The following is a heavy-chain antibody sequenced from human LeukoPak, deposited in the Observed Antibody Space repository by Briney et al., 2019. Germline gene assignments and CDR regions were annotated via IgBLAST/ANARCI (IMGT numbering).Heavy chain of an antibody. J-gene: IGHJ4*02. D-gene: IGHD5-24*01. Sequence: ASVKVPCKTSGYNFFKYATHWVRQAPGQRFEWMGWIDGGNGDTRFSQKFQDRVSFTRDTFATTVYMELTSLRSEDTAVYYCARDQSRDIRVDFDYWGQGTLVIVSS. CDR2: IDGGNGDT. V-gene: IGHV1-3*01. CDR1: GYNFFKYA. CDR3: ARDQSRDIRVDFDY.